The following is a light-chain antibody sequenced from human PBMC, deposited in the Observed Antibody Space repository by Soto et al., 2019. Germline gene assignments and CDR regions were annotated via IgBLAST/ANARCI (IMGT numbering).Light chain of an antibody. V-gene: IGKV3-20*01. CDR1: QSVSSSY. CDR3: QQHNNWPPLT. CDR2: GAS. Sequence: EIVLTQSPGTLSLSPGERATLSCRASQSVSSSYLAWYQQKPGQPPRLLIYGASSRATGIPDRFSGSGSGTEFTTAIGSMQPEDFAIYFCQQHNNWPPLTFGQGTRLEIK. J-gene: IGKJ5*01.